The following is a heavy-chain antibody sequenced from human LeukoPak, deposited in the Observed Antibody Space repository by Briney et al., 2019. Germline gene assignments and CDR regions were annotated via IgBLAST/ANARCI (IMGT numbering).Heavy chain of an antibody. CDR3: ARMQYGEIDY. J-gene: IGHJ4*02. D-gene: IGHD2-2*01. CDR1: GFSRSTSGMW. CDR2: IDWHDDK. Sequence: SGPALVQPTPPLTLTCTFSGFSRSTSGMWVSWIRQPPVKALEWLARIDWHDDKYYSTSLNTRLTISKDTSKNQVVLTMTNMDPVDTATYYCARMQYGEIDYWGQGTLVTVSS. V-gene: IGHV2-70*11.